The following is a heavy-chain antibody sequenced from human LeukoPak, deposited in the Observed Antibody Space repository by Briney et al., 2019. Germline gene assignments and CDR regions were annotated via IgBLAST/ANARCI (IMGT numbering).Heavy chain of an antibody. D-gene: IGHD3-10*01. V-gene: IGHV3-30*02. J-gene: IGHJ4*02. Sequence: GGSLRLSCAASGFTFSSYGMHWVRQAPGKGLEWVAFIRYDGSNKYYADSVKGRFTISRDNSKNTLYLQMNGLRAEDTAVYYCAKDAYYYGSGSYLGYFDYWGQGTLVTVSS. CDR2: IRYDGSNK. CDR3: AKDAYYYGSGSYLGYFDY. CDR1: GFTFSSYG.